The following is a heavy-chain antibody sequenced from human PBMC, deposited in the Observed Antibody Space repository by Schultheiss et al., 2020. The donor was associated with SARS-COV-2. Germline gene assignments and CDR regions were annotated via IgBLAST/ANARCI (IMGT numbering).Heavy chain of an antibody. Sequence: GGSLRLSCAASGFTVSSNYMSWVRQAPGKGLEWVSYISSSSSTIYYADSVKGRFTISRDNAKNSLYLQMNSLRAEDTAVYYCARVPVAGVDYWGQGTLVTVSS. CDR3: ARVPVAGVDY. V-gene: IGHV3-48*04. D-gene: IGHD6-19*01. J-gene: IGHJ4*02. CDR2: ISSSSSTI. CDR1: GFTVSSNY.